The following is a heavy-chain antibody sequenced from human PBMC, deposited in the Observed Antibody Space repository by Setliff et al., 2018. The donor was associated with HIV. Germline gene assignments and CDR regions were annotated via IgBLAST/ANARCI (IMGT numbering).Heavy chain of an antibody. J-gene: IGHJ4*02. CDR3: ARVQYHYDGTVYYIQCPDY. D-gene: IGHD3-22*01. CDR1: GFRLRDHY. V-gene: IGHV3-20*04. Sequence: PGGSLRLSCAASGFRLRDHYMTWVRQKPGRGLEWVSLIQSGGIIYYADSVKGRFTISRDNAKNSLYLQMDSLRAEDTAFYYCARVQYHYDGTVYYIQCPDYWGQGTLVTVSS. CDR2: IQSGGII.